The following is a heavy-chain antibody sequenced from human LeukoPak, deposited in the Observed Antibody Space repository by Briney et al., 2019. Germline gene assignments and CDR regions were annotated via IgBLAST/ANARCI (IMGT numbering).Heavy chain of an antibody. J-gene: IGHJ3*02. Sequence: GGSLRLSCAASGFTVSSNYMSWVRQAPGKGLEWVSVISGSGDSTYYADSVKGRFTISRDISKDTLYLQMKSLRAGDTAVYYCAKDKTYDDFWSGHHAFDIWGQGTMVTVSS. CDR3: AKDKTYDDFWSGHHAFDI. D-gene: IGHD3-3*01. CDR2: ISGSGDST. V-gene: IGHV3-23*01. CDR1: GFTVSSNY.